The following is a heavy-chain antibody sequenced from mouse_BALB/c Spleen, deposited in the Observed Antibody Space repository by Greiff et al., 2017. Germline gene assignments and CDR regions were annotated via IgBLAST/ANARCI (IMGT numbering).Heavy chain of an antibody. Sequence: VQLKESGPELVKPGASVKMSCKASGYTFTSYVMHWVKQKPGQGLEWIGYINPYNDGTKYNEKFKGKATLTSDKSSSTAYMELSSLTSEDSAVYYCARWGNYRYGYAMDYWGQGTSVTVSS. CDR1: GYTFTSYV. J-gene: IGHJ4*01. D-gene: IGHD2-14*01. V-gene: IGHV1-14*01. CDR3: ARWGNYRYGYAMDY. CDR2: INPYNDGT.